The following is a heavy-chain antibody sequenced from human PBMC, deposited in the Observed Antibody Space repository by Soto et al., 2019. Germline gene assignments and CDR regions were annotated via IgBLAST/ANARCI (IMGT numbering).Heavy chain of an antibody. D-gene: IGHD2-2*01. V-gene: IGHV3-7*01. CDR2: INQDGSEK. CDR1: GFTFSSYW. Sequence: GGSLRLSCAASGFTFSSYWMTWVRQAPGKGLEWVANINQDGSEKYYADSMKGRFTISRDDSENTLYLQMIGLRAEDTAVYYCTRDSGIVLVPVTSMDVWGQGTTVTVSS. CDR3: TRDSGIVLVPVTSMDV. J-gene: IGHJ6*02.